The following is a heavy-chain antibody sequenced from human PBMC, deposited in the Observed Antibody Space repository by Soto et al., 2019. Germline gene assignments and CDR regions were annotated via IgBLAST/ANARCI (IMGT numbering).Heavy chain of an antibody. Sequence: ASVKVSCKASGYTFTGYYMHWVRQAPGQGLEWMGWINPNSGGTNYAQKFQGWVTMTRDTSISTAYMELSRLRSDDTAVYYCARGHSSSWYAGHYYYYGMDVWGQGTTVTVSS. CDR2: INPNSGGT. CDR1: GYTFTGYY. V-gene: IGHV1-2*04. J-gene: IGHJ6*02. D-gene: IGHD6-13*01. CDR3: ARGHSSSWYAGHYYYYGMDV.